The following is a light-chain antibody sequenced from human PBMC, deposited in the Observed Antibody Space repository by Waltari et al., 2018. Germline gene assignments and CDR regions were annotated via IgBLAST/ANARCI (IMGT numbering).Light chain of an antibody. CDR2: FEN. Sequence: LSQPPSVSVAPGQAAKIPCERDTIGGQRVHWYQQKSGQAPILIIYFENDRPPGTPERFAGSSSGNTATLTISRVEAEDEGDYYCQVWLSNSDHPVFGSGTRVSVL. V-gene: IGLV3-21*04. CDR1: TIGGQR. CDR3: QVWLSNSDHPV. J-gene: IGLJ1*01.